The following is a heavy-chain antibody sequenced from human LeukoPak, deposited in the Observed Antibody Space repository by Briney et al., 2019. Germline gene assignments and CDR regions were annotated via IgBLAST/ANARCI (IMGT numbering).Heavy chain of an antibody. CDR1: GFTFSYYA. D-gene: IGHD3-10*01. J-gene: IGHJ4*02. CDR3: VKSGSYYNEPYYFDY. Sequence: GGSLRLSCSASGFTFSYYAMHWVRQTAGKGLEFVSGISSNGGSTYYADSVKGRFTISRDNSKNTLYLQMSSLRAEDTAVYYCVKSGSYYNEPYYFDYWGQGTLVTVSS. V-gene: IGHV3-64D*06. CDR2: ISSNGGST.